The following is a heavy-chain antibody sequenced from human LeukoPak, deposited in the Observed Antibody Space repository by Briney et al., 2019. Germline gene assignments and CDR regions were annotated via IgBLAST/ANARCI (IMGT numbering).Heavy chain of an antibody. D-gene: IGHD6-13*01. CDR3: AKERGSSSVFDY. CDR2: IRGNGET. V-gene: IGHV3-23*01. Sequence: GGSLRLSCAASGLSFSSFAMSWVRQGPARGLEWVSSIRGNGETFYADSVKGRFTISRDNSKNTLYLQMNSLRAEDTAVYYCAKERGSSSVFDYWGQGTLVTVSS. J-gene: IGHJ4*02. CDR1: GLSFSSFA.